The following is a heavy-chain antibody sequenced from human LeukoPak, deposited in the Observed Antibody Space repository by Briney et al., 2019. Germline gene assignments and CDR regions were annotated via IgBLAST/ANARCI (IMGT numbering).Heavy chain of an antibody. CDR2: ISGSGGST. D-gene: IGHD1-14*01. J-gene: IGHJ3*02. CDR1: GFTFSSYA. Sequence: GGSLRLSCAASGFTFSSYAMSWVRQAPGKGLEWVSAISGSGGSTYYADSVKGRFTISRDNSKNTLYLQKNSLRPGDTAVYYCVKGVDNTDAFDIWGQGTMVTVSS. V-gene: IGHV3-23*01. CDR3: VKGVDNTDAFDI.